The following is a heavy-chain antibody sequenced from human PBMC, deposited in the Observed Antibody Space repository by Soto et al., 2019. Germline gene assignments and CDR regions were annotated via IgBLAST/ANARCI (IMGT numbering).Heavy chain of an antibody. CDR3: AKDTQTLLYPPASGYLPLEL. CDR1: GYSFTTFG. Sequence: ASVKVSCKISGYSFTTFGINWVRQAPGQGLEWMGWITPYNGDRTYEQKFQGRVTMTTDASTNTVYMELRSLRSDDTAVYYCAKDTQTLLYPPASGYLPLELWGQETLATASS. D-gene: IGHD3-22*01. CDR2: ITPYNGDR. J-gene: IGHJ4*02. V-gene: IGHV1-18*04.